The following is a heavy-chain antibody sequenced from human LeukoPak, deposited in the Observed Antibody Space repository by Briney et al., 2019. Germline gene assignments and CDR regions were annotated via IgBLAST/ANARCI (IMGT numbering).Heavy chain of an antibody. CDR1: GYTFTDYD. Sequence: ASVKVSCKASGYTFTDYDITWVRQAPGQGLEWMGRVSPYNGNTYYSQRFQDRVTITKDTSTGTAYMDLRNLRTDDTAMYYCARNGRVRRVVKDLFEYWGQGTLVAVSS. J-gene: IGHJ4*02. V-gene: IGHV1-18*01. D-gene: IGHD3-10*01. CDR3: ARNGRVRRVVKDLFEY. CDR2: VSPYNGNT.